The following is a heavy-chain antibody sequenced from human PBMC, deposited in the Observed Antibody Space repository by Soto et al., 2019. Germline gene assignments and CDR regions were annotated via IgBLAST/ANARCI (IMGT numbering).Heavy chain of an antibody. CDR3: ATSLDWDCTNGVCYYYYGMDV. J-gene: IGHJ6*02. CDR1: GYTFTSYG. D-gene: IGHD2-8*01. CDR2: ISAYNGNT. Sequence: ASVKVSCKASGYTFTSYGISWVRQAPGQGLEWMGWISAYNGNTNYAQKLQGRVTMTTDTSTSTAYMELRSLRSDDTAVYYCATSLDWDCTNGVCYYYYGMDVWGQGTTVTVSS. V-gene: IGHV1-18*01.